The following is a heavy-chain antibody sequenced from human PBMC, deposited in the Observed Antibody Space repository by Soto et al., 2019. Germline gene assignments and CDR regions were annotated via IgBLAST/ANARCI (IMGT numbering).Heavy chain of an antibody. CDR1: GGSISSGDYY. CDR2: IYYSGST. CDR3: ARVYDSSGYVNWFDP. V-gene: IGHV4-30-4*01. Sequence: QVQLQESGPGLVKPSQTLSLTCTVSGGSISSGDYYWSWIRQPPGKALEWIGYIYYSGSTYYNPSLKSPVTISVDTSRDQLSLKLSSVAAADTAVYYCARVYDSSGYVNWFDPWGQGTLVTVSS. J-gene: IGHJ5*02. D-gene: IGHD3-22*01.